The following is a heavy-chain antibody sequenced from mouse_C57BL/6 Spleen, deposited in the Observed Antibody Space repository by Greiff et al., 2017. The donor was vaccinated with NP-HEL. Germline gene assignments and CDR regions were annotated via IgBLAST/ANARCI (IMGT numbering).Heavy chain of an antibody. CDR3: ARLDYYGSSLYYAMDY. V-gene: IGHV1-80*01. CDR1: GYAFSSYW. Sequence: QVQLKESGAELVKPGASVKISCKASGYAFSSYWMNWVKQRPGKGLEWIGQIYPGDGDTNYNGKFKGKATLTADKSSSTAYMQLSSLTSEDSAVYFCARLDYYGSSLYYAMDYWGQGTSVTVSS. D-gene: IGHD1-1*01. J-gene: IGHJ4*01. CDR2: IYPGDGDT.